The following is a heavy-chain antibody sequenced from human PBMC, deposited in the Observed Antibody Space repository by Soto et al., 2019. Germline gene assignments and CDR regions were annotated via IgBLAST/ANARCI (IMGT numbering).Heavy chain of an antibody. D-gene: IGHD3-9*01. V-gene: IGHV4-59*01. CDR1: GASISNYY. CDR2: VYYSGTA. J-gene: IGHJ5*02. CDR3: ARENLRWFDP. Sequence: ASETLSLTCTVSGASISNYYWSWIRQPPGKGLEWVGHVYYSGTASYNPSLQSRVAMSVDTSKKQISLTLSSVTAADTGVYYCARENLRWFDPWGQGTLVTVSS.